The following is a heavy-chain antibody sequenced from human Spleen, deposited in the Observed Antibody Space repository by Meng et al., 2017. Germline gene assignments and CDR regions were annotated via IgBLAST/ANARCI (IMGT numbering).Heavy chain of an antibody. D-gene: IGHD3-9*01. CDR3: ARDFYDILTGYYRPSGAFDI. CDR2: IYTSGST. Sequence: LRLSCTVSGGSISSGSYYWSWIRQPAGKGLEWIGRIYTSGSTNYNPSLKSRVTISVDTSKNQFSLKLSSVTAADTAVYYCARDFYDILTGYYRPSGAFDIWGQGTMVTVSS. CDR1: GGSISSGSYY. J-gene: IGHJ3*02. V-gene: IGHV4-61*02.